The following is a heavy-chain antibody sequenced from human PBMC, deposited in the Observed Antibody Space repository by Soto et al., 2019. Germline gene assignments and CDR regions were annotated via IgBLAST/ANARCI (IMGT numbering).Heavy chain of an antibody. J-gene: IGHJ6*02. Sequence: SETLSLTCTVSGGSVSSGSYYWSWIRQPPGKGLEWIGYIYYSGSTYYNPSLKSRVTISVDTSKNQFSLKLSSVTAADTAVYYCARQRLYHGMDVWGQGTTVTVSS. CDR2: IYYSGST. CDR3: ARQRLYHGMDV. V-gene: IGHV4-61*01. CDR1: GGSVSSGSYY. D-gene: IGHD4-17*01.